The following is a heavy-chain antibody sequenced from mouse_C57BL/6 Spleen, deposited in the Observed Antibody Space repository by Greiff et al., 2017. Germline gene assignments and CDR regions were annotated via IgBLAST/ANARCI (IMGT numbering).Heavy chain of an antibody. Sequence: EVKLVESGGGLVKPGGSLKLSCAASGFTFSSYALSWVRQTPEKRLEWVATISDGGSYTYYPDNVKGRFTISRDNAKNNLYLQMSHLKAEDTAMYYCARGRNWYFDVWGTGTTVTVSS. J-gene: IGHJ1*03. CDR2: ISDGGSYT. CDR3: ARGRNWYFDV. V-gene: IGHV5-4*03. CDR1: GFTFSSYA.